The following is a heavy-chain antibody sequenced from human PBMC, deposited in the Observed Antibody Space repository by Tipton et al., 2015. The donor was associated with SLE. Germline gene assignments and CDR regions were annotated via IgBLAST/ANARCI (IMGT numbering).Heavy chain of an antibody. J-gene: IGHJ4*02. V-gene: IGHV3-23*01. CDR3: ARRGSNWGDFDY. Sequence: GSLRLSCIGSGFNFGDYTLTWVRQAPGKGLEWVSTISGPDTGISDTGTYYADSVKGRFTISRDNSKNTLYLQMNSLRAEDTAIYYCARRGSNWGDFDYWGQGTLVTVSS. D-gene: IGHD7-27*01. CDR1: GFNFGDYT. CDR2: ISGPDTGISDTGT.